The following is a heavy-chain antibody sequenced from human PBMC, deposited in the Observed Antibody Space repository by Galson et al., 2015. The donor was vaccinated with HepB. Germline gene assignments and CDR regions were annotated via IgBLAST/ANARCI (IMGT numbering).Heavy chain of an antibody. CDR1: GGIFRTYA. CDR2: IIPAFRTT. D-gene: IGHD4-17*01. V-gene: IGHV1-69*13. J-gene: IGHJ3*02. CDR3: ARDGASGDYWSGAFNI. Sequence: SVKVSCKASGGIFRTYAICWVRQAPGQRLEWIGGIIPAFRTTNYAQKFQGRVTITADESTGADYMELRSLRYEDTALYYCARDGASGDYWSGAFNIWGQGTMVTVS.